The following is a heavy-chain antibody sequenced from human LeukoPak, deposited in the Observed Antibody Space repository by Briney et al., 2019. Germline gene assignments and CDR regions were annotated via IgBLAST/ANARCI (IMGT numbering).Heavy chain of an antibody. V-gene: IGHV3-21*01. CDR3: AKDLYGTMVRGVMAY. Sequence: GGSLRLSCAASGFTFSSYSMNWVRQAPGKGLEWVSSISSSSSYIYYADSVKGRFTISRDNAKNSLYLQMNSLRAEDTAVYYCAKDLYGTMVRGVMAYWGQGTLVTVSS. D-gene: IGHD3-10*01. CDR1: GFTFSSYS. CDR2: ISSSSSYI. J-gene: IGHJ4*02.